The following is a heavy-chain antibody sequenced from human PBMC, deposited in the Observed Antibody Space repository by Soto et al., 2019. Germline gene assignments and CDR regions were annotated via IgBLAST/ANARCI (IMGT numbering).Heavy chain of an antibody. J-gene: IGHJ6*02. CDR2: ISSSSSYI. V-gene: IGHV3-21*01. D-gene: IGHD3-16*01. CDR3: ASGHGVGPYYYGMDV. Sequence: VQLVESGGGVVQPGRSLRLSCAGSGFIFNSYSMNWVRQAPGKGLEWVSSISSSSSYIYYADSVKGRFTISRDNAKNSLYLQMNSLRAEDTAVYYCASGHGVGPYYYGMDVWGQGTTVTVSS. CDR1: GFIFNSYS.